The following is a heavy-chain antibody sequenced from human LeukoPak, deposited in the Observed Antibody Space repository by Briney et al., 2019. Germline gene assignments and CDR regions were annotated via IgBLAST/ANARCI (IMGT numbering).Heavy chain of an antibody. CDR2: IYTSGSN. J-gene: IGHJ4*02. D-gene: IGHD2-2*01. CDR3: AVSVGYCSSTSCYWDDY. Sequence: SETLSLTCTVSGGSISSYYWSWIRQPAGKGLEWIGRIYTSGSNNYNPSLRSRFTMSEDTSKNQFSLNLGAVTPPYPAGISCAVSVGYCSSTSCYWDDYWGQGTMVTVSS. CDR1: GGSISSYY. V-gene: IGHV4-4*07.